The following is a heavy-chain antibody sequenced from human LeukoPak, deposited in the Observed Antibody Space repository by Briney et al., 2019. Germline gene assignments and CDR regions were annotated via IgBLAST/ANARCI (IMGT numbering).Heavy chain of an antibody. CDR2: ISYDGSNK. CDR3: ARDLPDTAMVIGAFDI. V-gene: IGHV3-30-3*01. CDR1: GFTFSSYA. D-gene: IGHD5-18*01. J-gene: IGHJ3*02. Sequence: GRSLRLSCAASGFTFSSYAMHWVRQAPGKGLEWVAVISYDGSNKYYADSVKGRFTISRDNSKNTLYLQMNSLRAEDTAVYYCARDLPDTAMVIGAFDIWGQGTMVTVSS.